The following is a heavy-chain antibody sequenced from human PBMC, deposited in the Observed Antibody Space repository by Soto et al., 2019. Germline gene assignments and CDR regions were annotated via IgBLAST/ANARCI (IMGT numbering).Heavy chain of an antibody. CDR1: GFTFSDAW. J-gene: IGHJ4*02. V-gene: IGHV3-15*01. D-gene: IGHD3-10*01. Sequence: EVKLMESGGGLVKPGGSLRLSCAASGFTFSDAWMTGVRQAPGKGLEWVGRIISKTDGETTDYAAPVKGRFSISRDDSKNILYLHMNSLKTEDTGVYYCTTDYFFGSGTGDYWGQGTLVTVSS. CDR3: TTDYFFGSGTGDY. CDR2: IISKTDGETT.